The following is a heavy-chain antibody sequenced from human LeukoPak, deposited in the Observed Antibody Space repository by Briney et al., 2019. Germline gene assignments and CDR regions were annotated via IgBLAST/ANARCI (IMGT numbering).Heavy chain of an antibody. CDR1: GFSFTSNS. V-gene: IGHV3-48*02. CDR3: ASAGSGLY. J-gene: IGHJ4*02. Sequence: GGSLRLSCAASGFSFTSNSMNWVRQGPGKGRGWVSYISTSSSTIYYADSVKCRFTISRDNARNSLYLQMNSLRDEDTAVYCCASAGSGLYWGQGTLVTVSS. CDR2: ISTSSSTI. D-gene: IGHD6-19*01.